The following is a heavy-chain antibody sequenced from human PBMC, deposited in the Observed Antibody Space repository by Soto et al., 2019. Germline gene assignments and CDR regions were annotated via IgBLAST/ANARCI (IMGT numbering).Heavy chain of an antibody. J-gene: IGHJ4*02. CDR1: GGSISSGDYY. V-gene: IGHV4-30-4*01. CDR2: IYYSGST. CDR3: ARDKPYNWNDEYFDY. D-gene: IGHD1-20*01. Sequence: SETLSLTCTVSGGSISSGDYYWSWIRQPPGKGLEWIGYIYYSGSTYYNPSLKSRVTISVDTSKNQFSLKLSSVTAADTAVYYCARDKPYNWNDEYFDYWGQGTPVTVSS.